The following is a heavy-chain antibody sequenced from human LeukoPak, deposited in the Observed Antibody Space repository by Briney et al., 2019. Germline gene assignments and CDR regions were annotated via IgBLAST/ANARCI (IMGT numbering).Heavy chain of an antibody. CDR2: ISGSGGST. V-gene: IGHV3-23*01. J-gene: IGHJ5*02. CDR3: AKILSSSSWYPTSLMGNRFDP. Sequence: QPGGSLRLSCAASGFTFSSYVMSWVRQAPGKGLEWASAISGSGGSTYYADSVKGRFTVSRDNSKTTLYLQMNSLRAEDTAEYYCAKILSSSSWYPTSLMGNRFDPWGQGTLVTVSS. CDR1: GFTFSSYV. D-gene: IGHD6-13*01.